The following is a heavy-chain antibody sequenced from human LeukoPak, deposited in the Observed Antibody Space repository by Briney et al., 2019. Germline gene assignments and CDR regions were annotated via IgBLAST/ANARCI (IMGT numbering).Heavy chain of an antibody. D-gene: IGHD2/OR15-2a*01. V-gene: IGHV3-30*03. CDR3: AREPVIDN. CDR2: ISYDGSNK. CDR1: GFTFSSYG. J-gene: IGHJ4*02. Sequence: GGSLRLSCAASGFTFSSYGMHWVRQAPGKGLEWVAVISYDGSNKYYADSVKGRFTISRDNSKNTLYLQMNSLRAEDTAVYYCAREPVIDNWGQGTLVTVSS.